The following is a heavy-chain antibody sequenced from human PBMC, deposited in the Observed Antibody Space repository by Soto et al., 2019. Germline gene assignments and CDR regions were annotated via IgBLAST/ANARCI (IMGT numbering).Heavy chain of an antibody. V-gene: IGHV2-5*02. CDR3: AYRRYAGWLTGSYNDY. CDR2: VCWDDDK. J-gene: IGHJ4*02. CDR1: GFSLSTSGAG. D-gene: IGHD1-26*01. Sequence: QITLKESGPTLVKPTQTLTLTCTFSGFSLSTSGAGVGWIRQPPPKALEWLAVVCWDDDKRYSPSLKSRLTITTATSKHQEVLKMTNLDPVDTATYCCAYRRYAGWLTGSYNDYWGPGTLVTVPS.